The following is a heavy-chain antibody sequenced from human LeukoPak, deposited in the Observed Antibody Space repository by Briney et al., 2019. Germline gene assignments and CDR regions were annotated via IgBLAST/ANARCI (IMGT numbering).Heavy chain of an antibody. CDR1: GGSFSGYY. J-gene: IGHJ4*02. CDR2: INHSGST. CDR3: ARRGYSDSSGYDY. D-gene: IGHD3-22*01. V-gene: IGHV4-34*01. Sequence: PSETLSLTCAVYGGSFSGYYWSWIRQPPGKGLEWIGEINHSGSTNYNPSLKSRVTISVDTSKNQFSLKLSSVTAEDTAIYYCARRGYSDSSGYDYWGQGTLVTVSS.